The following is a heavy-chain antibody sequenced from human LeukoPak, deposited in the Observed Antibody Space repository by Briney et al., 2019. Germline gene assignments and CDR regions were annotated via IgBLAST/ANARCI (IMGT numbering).Heavy chain of an antibody. D-gene: IGHD3-3*02. CDR3: AKENLASRGFDP. V-gene: IGHV3-9*01. Sequence: GRSLRLSCVAPGFTFDDYPMHWVRQAPGKGLEWVSGISWNSGSIGYAGSVKGRFTISRDNAKNSLYLQMNGLRAEDTALYYCAKENLASRGFDPWGQGTLVTVSS. J-gene: IGHJ5*02. CDR1: GFTFDDYP. CDR2: ISWNSGSI.